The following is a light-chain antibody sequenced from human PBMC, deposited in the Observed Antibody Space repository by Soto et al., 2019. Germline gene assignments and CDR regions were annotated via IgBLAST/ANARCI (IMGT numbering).Light chain of an antibody. CDR3: QQRSNWPSIT. CDR2: DAS. J-gene: IGKJ5*01. Sequence: EIVLTQSPATLPLSPGERATLSCRASQSVSSYLAWYQQKPGQAPRLVIYDASTRATGIPARFSGNGSGTDFTLSISSLEPEDSAVYYCQQRSNWPSITFGQGTRLEI. V-gene: IGKV3-11*01. CDR1: QSVSSY.